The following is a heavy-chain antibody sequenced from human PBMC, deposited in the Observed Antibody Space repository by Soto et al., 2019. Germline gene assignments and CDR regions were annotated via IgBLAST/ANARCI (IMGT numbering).Heavy chain of an antibody. CDR3: ARDLAAAGIYYYYGMDV. D-gene: IGHD6-13*01. CDR2: ISSSSSYI. Sequence: PVGSLRVSCAASGFTFSSYSMNWVRQAPGKGLEWVSSISSSSSYICYADSVKGRFTISIDNAKNSLYLQMNSVRAEDTAVYYCARDLAAAGIYYYYGMDVWGQGTTVTVSS. J-gene: IGHJ6*02. CDR1: GFTFSSYS. V-gene: IGHV3-21*01.